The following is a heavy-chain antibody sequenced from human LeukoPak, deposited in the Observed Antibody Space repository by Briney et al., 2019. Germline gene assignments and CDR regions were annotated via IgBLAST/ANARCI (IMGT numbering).Heavy chain of an antibody. Sequence: WMANINQDGETKVYVDSVKDRFTISRDNAKNSLCLQINSLRAADTAMYYCARDPSVTGCLLTFVMWGQFTSVSAS. J-gene: IGHJ3*02. CDR3: ARDPSVTGCLLTFVM. V-gene: IGHV3-7*01. D-gene: IGHD2-21*01. CDR2: INQDGETK.